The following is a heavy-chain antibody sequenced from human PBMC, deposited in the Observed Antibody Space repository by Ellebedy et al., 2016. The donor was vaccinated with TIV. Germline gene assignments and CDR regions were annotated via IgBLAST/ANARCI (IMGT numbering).Heavy chain of an antibody. CDR3: ARQVSNYGGNWKYFDY. Sequence: PSETLSLTCAVSGGSITSNSDYWGWVRQPPGKGLEWIATVHYSGRTYYNPSVKSRVTISIDPSNNEFSVKLRSVSATDTAVYYCARQVSNYGGNWKYFDYWGLGTLVIVSS. V-gene: IGHV4-39*01. D-gene: IGHD4-23*01. J-gene: IGHJ4*02. CDR2: VHYSGRT. CDR1: GGSITSNSDY.